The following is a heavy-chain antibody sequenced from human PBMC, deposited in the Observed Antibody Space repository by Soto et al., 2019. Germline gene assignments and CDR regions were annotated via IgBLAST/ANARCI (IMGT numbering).Heavy chain of an antibody. V-gene: IGHV1-69*01. CDR2: IIRIFGTT. J-gene: IGHJ4*02. D-gene: IGHD3-22*01. Sequence: QVQLVQSGAEVKKPGSSVKVSCKASGGTFSNYGISWVRQAPGQGLEWMGGIIRIFGTTNYAQKFQGRVTITADQSTSTANMELSSLRSEDTAVYYCVRGGEYDSSGFYVDWGQGTLVTVSS. CDR3: VRGGEYDSSGFYVD. CDR1: GGTFSNYG.